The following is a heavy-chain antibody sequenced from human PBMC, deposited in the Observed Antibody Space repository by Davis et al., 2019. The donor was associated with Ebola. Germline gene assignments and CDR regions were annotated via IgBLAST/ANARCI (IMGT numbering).Heavy chain of an antibody. D-gene: IGHD3-22*01. J-gene: IGHJ4*02. Sequence: SLKISCAASGFTFSSYWMHWVRQAPGKGLEWVSGISWNSGSIGYADSVKGRFTISRDNAKNSLYLQMNSLRAEDTALYYCAKDSSFSTSAYLSYWGQGTLVTVSS. V-gene: IGHV3-9*01. CDR1: GFTFSSYW. CDR3: AKDSSFSTSAYLSY. CDR2: ISWNSGSI.